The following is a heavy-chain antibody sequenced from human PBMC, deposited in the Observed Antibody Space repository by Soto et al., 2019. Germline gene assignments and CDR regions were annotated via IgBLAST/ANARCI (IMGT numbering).Heavy chain of an antibody. CDR3: AREGIYGSIQDNTFDI. CDR1: GYTFNRHD. CDR2: MNPNSGNT. Sequence: QVQLVRSGAEVKRSGASVRISCKASGYTFNRHDINWVRQATGQGPEWIGWMNPNSGNTGYAQKFQARVTMTRDSSITTAYMDLSSLTSEDTAIYYCAREGIYGSIQDNTFDIWGQGTMVSFSS. D-gene: IGHD3-3*02. J-gene: IGHJ3*02. V-gene: IGHV1-8*01.